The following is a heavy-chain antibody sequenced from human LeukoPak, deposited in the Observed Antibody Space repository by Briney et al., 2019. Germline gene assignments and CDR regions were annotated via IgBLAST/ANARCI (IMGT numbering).Heavy chain of an antibody. D-gene: IGHD4-23*01. CDR1: GGSISTFS. CDR2: IYSSTT. Sequence: PSETLPLTCTVSGGSISTFSWTWVRQSPGKGLEWIGSIYSSTTNFNPSFESRVAMSVDTSKNQFSLRLNSVTTADSAVYYCARDTTVASGMQFWGQGTLVTVSS. CDR3: ARDTTVASGMQF. J-gene: IGHJ4*02. V-gene: IGHV4-59*01.